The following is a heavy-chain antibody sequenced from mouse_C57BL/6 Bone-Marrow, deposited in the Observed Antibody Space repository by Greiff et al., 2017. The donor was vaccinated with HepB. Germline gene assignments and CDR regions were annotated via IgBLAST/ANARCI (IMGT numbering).Heavy chain of an antibody. CDR1: GFTFSNYW. CDR3: TGRNWAWFAY. CDR2: IRLKSDNYAT. V-gene: IGHV6-3*01. J-gene: IGHJ3*01. D-gene: IGHD4-1*01. Sequence: EVKVEESGGGLVQPGGSMKLSCVASGFTFSNYWMNWVRQSPEKGLEWVAQIRLKSDNYATHYAESVKGRFTISRDDSKSSVYLQMNNLRAEDTGIYYCTGRNWAWFAYWGQGTLVTVSA.